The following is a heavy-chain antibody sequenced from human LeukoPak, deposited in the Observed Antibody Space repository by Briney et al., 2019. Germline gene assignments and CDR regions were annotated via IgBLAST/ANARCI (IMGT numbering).Heavy chain of an antibody. CDR3: ARDLGVAGHTYYYYYGMDV. CDR1: GGSISSYY. V-gene: IGHV4-59*01. D-gene: IGHD6-19*01. J-gene: IGHJ6*02. Sequence: PSETLSLTCTVSGGSISSYYWSWIRQPPGKGLEWIGYIYYSGSTNYNPSLKSRVTISVDTSKNQFSLKLSSVTAADTAVYYCARDLGVAGHTYYYYYGMDVWGQGTTVTVSS. CDR2: IYYSGST.